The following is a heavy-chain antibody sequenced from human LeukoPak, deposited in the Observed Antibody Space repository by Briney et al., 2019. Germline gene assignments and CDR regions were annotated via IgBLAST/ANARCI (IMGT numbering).Heavy chain of an antibody. CDR1: GGSVNSYY. V-gene: IGHV4-4*07. J-gene: IGHJ5*02. Sequence: TSETLSLTCTVSGGSVNSYYWSWFRQPVGKGLEWIGRIYTSGTTNYNPSLKSRVSMSVDTSKNQFSLKLSSLTAADTAVYYCVRDGRGYCSSSSVCYSWFDPWGQGTLVAVSS. D-gene: IGHD2-2*01. CDR3: VRDGRGYCSSSSVCYSWFDP. CDR2: IYTSGTT.